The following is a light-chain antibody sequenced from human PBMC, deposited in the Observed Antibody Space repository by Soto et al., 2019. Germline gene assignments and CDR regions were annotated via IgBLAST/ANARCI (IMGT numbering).Light chain of an antibody. Sequence: QSALTQPASVSGSPGQSTTISGTGTSSDVGSYDLVSWYQQHPDKAPKLIIYEGSKRPSGVSTRFSASNSDNTASLTISGLQAEDEADYYCCSYAGTTALYVFGTGTKLTVL. J-gene: IGLJ1*01. V-gene: IGLV2-23*01. CDR2: EGS. CDR1: SSDVGSYDL. CDR3: CSYAGTTALYV.